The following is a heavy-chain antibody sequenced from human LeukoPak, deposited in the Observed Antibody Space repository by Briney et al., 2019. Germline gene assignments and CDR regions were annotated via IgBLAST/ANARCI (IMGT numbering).Heavy chain of an antibody. CDR2: INPSGGST. J-gene: IGHJ4*02. CDR3: ARVESVTATLDY. D-gene: IGHD2-21*02. V-gene: IGHV1-46*01. CDR1: GYTFTSYY. Sequence: ASVKVSCKASGYTFTSYYMHWVRQAPGQGLEWMGIINPSGGSTSYAQKFQSRVTMTRDTSTSTVYMELSSLRSEDTAVYYCARVESVTATLDYWGQGTLVTVSS.